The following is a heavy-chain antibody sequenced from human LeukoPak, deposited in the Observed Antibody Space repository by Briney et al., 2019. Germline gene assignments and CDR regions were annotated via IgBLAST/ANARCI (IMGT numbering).Heavy chain of an antibody. CDR2: IYYSGST. CDR3: ARLGKTTVSSYYYYYYYMDV. V-gene: IGHV4-59*08. J-gene: IGHJ6*03. D-gene: IGHD4-11*01. Sequence: SETLSLTCTVSGGSISSYYWSWIRLPPGKGLEWIGYIYYSGSTNYNPSLKSRVTISVDTSKNQFSLKLSSVTAADAAVYYCARLGKTTVSSYYYYYYYMDVWGKGTTVTVSS. CDR1: GGSISSYY.